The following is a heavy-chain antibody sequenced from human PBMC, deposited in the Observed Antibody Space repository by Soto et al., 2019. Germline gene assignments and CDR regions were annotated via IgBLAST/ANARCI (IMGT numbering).Heavy chain of an antibody. J-gene: IGHJ4*02. Sequence: PSETLSLTCAVSGGSISSGGYSWSWIRQPPGKGLEWIGYIYHSGSTYYNPSLKSRVTISVDRSKDTVYLQMNSLRAEDTAVYYCAKDTYYYSSSGYSVFDSWGQGTLVTVSS. CDR3: AKDTYYYSSSGYSVFDS. CDR2: IYHSGST. CDR1: GGSISSGGYS. D-gene: IGHD3-22*01. V-gene: IGHV4-30-2*02.